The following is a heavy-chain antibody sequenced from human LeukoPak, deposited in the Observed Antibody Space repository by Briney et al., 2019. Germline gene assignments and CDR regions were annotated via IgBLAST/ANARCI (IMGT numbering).Heavy chain of an antibody. CDR2: IYYSGST. CDR1: GGSISSSSYY. J-gene: IGHJ6*03. CDR3: ARGAPAPPYYYYYMDV. D-gene: IGHD2-15*01. V-gene: IGHV4-39*07. Sequence: SETLSLTCTVSGGSISSSSYYWGWIRQPPGKGLEWIGSIYYSGSTYYNPSLKSRVTISVDTPKNQFSLKLSSVTAADTAVYYCARGAPAPPYYYYYMDVWGKGTTVTVSS.